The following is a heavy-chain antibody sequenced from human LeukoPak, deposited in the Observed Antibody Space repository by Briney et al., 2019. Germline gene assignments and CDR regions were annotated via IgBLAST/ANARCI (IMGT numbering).Heavy chain of an antibody. J-gene: IGHJ3*02. CDR2: ISSSSSYI. D-gene: IGHD1-1*01. CDR3: ARVGTLTVDAFDI. V-gene: IGHV3-21*05. Sequence: GGSLRLSCAASGFTFSSYSMNWVRQAPGKGLEWVSYISSSSSYIYYADSVKGRFTISRDNAKNSLYLQMNSLRAEDTAVYYCARVGTLTVDAFDIWGQGTMVTVSS. CDR1: GFTFSSYS.